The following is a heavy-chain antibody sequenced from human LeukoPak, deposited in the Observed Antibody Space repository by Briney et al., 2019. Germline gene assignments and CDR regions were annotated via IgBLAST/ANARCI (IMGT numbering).Heavy chain of an antibody. Sequence: PSETLSLTCTVSGGSISSSSYYWGWIRQPPGKGLEWIGSIYYSGSTYYNPSLKCRVTISVDTSKNQFSLKLSSVTAADTAVYYCARGAFDIWGQGTMVTVSS. J-gene: IGHJ3*02. CDR1: GGSISSSSYY. V-gene: IGHV4-39*07. CDR3: ARGAFDI. CDR2: IYYSGST.